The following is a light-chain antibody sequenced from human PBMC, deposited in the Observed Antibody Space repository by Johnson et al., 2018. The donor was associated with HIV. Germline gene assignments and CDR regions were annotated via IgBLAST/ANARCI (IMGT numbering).Light chain of an antibody. J-gene: IGLJ1*01. CDR2: DNN. CDR3: GTWDNSLSANV. Sequence: QPVLTQPPSVSAAPGQKVTISCSGSSSNIGNNYVSWYQQVPGTAPKLLIYDNNRRPSGIPDRFSGSKSGTSATLGITGLQTGDEADYYCGTWDNSLSANVFGTGTKVTVL. V-gene: IGLV1-51*01. CDR1: SSNIGNNY.